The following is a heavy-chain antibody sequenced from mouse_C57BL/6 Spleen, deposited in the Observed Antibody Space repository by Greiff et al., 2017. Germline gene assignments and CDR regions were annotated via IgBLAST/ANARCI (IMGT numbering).Heavy chain of an antibody. J-gene: IGHJ3*01. CDR1: GYAFTNYL. CDR2: INPGSGGT. D-gene: IGHD2-3*01. CDR3: ARGVDDGYFAY. V-gene: IGHV1-54*01. Sequence: QVQLQQSGAELVRPGTSVKVSCKASGYAFTNYLIEWVKQRPGQGLEWIGVINPGSGGTNYNEKFKGKATLTADKSSSTAYMQLSSLTSEDSAVYCCARGVDDGYFAYWGQGTLVTVSA.